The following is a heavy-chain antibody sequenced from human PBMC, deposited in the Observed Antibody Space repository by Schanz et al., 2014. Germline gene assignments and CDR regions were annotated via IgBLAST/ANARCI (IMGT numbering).Heavy chain of an antibody. D-gene: IGHD3-22*01. CDR2: INPSVRGT. V-gene: IGHV1-46*03. J-gene: IGHJ4*02. Sequence: QVHLVQSGAEVHKPGASLKISCKASGYTFTNFFLHWVRQAPGQGLEWMGIINPSVRGTHFAREFQGRVTVTSDTSTSTVYMELSGLRSEDTAVYYCAGAFDSSGYYFDYWGQGTLVNGSS. CDR3: AGAFDSSGYYFDY. CDR1: GYTFTNFF.